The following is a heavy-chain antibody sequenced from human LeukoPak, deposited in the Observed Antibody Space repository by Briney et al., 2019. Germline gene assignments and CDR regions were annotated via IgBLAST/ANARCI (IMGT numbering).Heavy chain of an antibody. CDR3: AKDRSGGGYYSGMDV. J-gene: IGHJ6*02. CDR1: GFTFSTYA. D-gene: IGHD1-14*01. Sequence: GGSLRLSCAASGFTFSTYAMSWVRQAPGKGLEWVSSISGSGSYTYYADSVKGRFTISRDNSKNTLYLQMSSLRAEDTAVYYCAKDRSGGGYYSGMDVWGQGTTVTVSS. V-gene: IGHV3-23*01. CDR2: ISGSGSYT.